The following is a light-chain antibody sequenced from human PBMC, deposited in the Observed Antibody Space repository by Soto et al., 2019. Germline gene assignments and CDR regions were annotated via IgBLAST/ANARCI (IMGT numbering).Light chain of an antibody. Sequence: EVVLTQSPDTLSLPPGERATLSCRASQSISSYLAWYQQKPGQAPRLLIYDASSRATGIPARFSGSGSGTDFTLTISSLEPEDFAVYYCQHYGSPLTFGGGTKVDIK. CDR2: DAS. V-gene: IGKV3-11*01. CDR1: QSISSY. J-gene: IGKJ4*01. CDR3: QHYGSPLT.